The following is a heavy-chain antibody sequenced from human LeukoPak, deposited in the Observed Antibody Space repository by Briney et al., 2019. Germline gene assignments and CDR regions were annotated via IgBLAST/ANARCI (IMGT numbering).Heavy chain of an antibody. Sequence: GGSLRLSCAASGFTFSSYSMNWVRQAPGKGLEWVSSISSSSSHIYYADSVKGRFTISRDNAKNSLYLQMNSLRAEDTAVYYCARDRRAYYGSGSYRYYYGMDVWGKGTTVTVSS. V-gene: IGHV3-21*01. CDR2: ISSSSSHI. D-gene: IGHD3-10*01. CDR1: GFTFSSYS. J-gene: IGHJ6*04. CDR3: ARDRRAYYGSGSYRYYYGMDV.